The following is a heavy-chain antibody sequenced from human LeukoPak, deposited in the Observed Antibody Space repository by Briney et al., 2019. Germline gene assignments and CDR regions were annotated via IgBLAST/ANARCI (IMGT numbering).Heavy chain of an antibody. Sequence: SETLSLTCTVSGGSIRSYYWSWIRQPPGKGLEWIGYIYYSGSTNYNPSLKSRVTISVDTSKNQFSLKLSSVTAADTAVYYCAGGGGLNYCYYYMDVWGKGTTVTISS. V-gene: IGHV4-59*01. CDR3: AGGGGLNYCYYYMDV. D-gene: IGHD3-16*01. CDR1: GGSIRSYY. CDR2: IYYSGST. J-gene: IGHJ6*03.